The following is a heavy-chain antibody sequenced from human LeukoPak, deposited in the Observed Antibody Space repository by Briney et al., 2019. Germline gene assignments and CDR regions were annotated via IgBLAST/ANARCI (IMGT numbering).Heavy chain of an antibody. J-gene: IGHJ1*01. CDR3: ARALSYSYGSMDF. D-gene: IGHD5-18*01. CDR1: GFTFSNYW. Sequence: GGSLRLSCAASGFTFSNYWMHWVRQAPGKGLVWVSFISSDGSSTRYADSVKGRFTISRDNSKNSLYLQMNSLRVEDTAVYYCARALSYSYGSMDFWGQGTLVIVSS. CDR2: ISSDGSST. V-gene: IGHV3-74*01.